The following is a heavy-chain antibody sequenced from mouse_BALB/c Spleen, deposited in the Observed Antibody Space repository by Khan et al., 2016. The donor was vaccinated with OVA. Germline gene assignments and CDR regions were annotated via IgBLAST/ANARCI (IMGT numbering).Heavy chain of an antibody. D-gene: IGHD2-1*01. V-gene: IGHV2-9*02. CDR3: ARYYGNYGWYFDV. Sequence: VELVESGPGLVAPSQSLSITCTVSGFSLTSYGVHWVRQPPGKGLEWLGVMWTGGSTNYNSALMSRLSISKDNSKSQVFLKMNSLQTDDTAMYYCARYYGNYGWYFDVWGAGTTVTVSS. J-gene: IGHJ1*01. CDR2: MWTGGST. CDR1: GFSLTSYG.